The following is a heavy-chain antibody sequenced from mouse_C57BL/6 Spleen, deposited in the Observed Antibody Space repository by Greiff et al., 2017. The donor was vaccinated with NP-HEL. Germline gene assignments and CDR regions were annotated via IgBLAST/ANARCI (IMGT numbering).Heavy chain of an antibody. J-gene: IGHJ2*01. CDR1: GFTFSSYA. Sequence: EVKLMESGGGLVKPGGSLKLSCAASGFTFSSYAMSWVRQTPEKRLEWVATISDGGSYTYYPDNVKGRFTISRDNAKNNLYLQMSHLKSEDTAMYYCAREGLRGGDFDYWGQGTTLTVSS. V-gene: IGHV5-4*01. CDR2: ISDGGSYT. CDR3: AREGLRGGDFDY.